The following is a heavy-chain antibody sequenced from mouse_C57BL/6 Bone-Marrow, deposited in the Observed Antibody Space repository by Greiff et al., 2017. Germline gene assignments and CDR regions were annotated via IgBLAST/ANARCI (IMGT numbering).Heavy chain of an antibody. CDR2: IVPNSGGT. V-gene: IGHV1-72*01. CDR1: GYTFTSYW. D-gene: IGHD3-3*01. Sequence: VQLQQPGAELVKPGASVKLSCKASGYTFTSYWMHWVKQRPGRGLEWIGRIVPNSGGTKYNEKFKSKATLTVDKPSSTAYMQLSSLTSEDSAVYYCAREGTGEKMEGYFDVWGTGTTVTVSS. J-gene: IGHJ1*03. CDR3: AREGTGEKMEGYFDV.